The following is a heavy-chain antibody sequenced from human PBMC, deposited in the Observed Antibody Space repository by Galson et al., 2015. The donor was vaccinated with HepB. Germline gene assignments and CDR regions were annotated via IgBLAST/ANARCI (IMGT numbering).Heavy chain of an antibody. D-gene: IGHD5-18*01. CDR2: TYYRSKWYN. CDR1: GDSVSSNSAA. V-gene: IGHV6-1*01. J-gene: IGHJ4*02. CDR3: ARTAYSYGYVMDY. Sequence: CAISGDSVSSNSAAWNWIRQSPSRGLEWLGRTYYRSKWYNDYALSVKSRISIKPDTSKNQISLQLNSVTPEDTALYYCARTAYSYGYVMDYWGQETLVTVSS.